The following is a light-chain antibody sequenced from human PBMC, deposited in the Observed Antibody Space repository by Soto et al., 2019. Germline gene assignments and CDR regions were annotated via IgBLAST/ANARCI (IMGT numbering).Light chain of an antibody. Sequence: DIVMTQSPDSLAVSLGERATINCKSSQSVLYSSNNKNYLAWYQLRPGQPPKLLIYWASTRESGVPDRFSGSGSGTDVTLTLTSLLADDGTVYCCQQYESTPPTFGQGTKLEIK. J-gene: IGKJ2*01. CDR3: QQYESTPPT. CDR2: WAS. V-gene: IGKV4-1*01. CDR1: QSVLYSSNNKNY.